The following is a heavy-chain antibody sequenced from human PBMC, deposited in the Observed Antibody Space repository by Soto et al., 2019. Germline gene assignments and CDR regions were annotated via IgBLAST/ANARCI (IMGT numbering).Heavy chain of an antibody. CDR2: IYHSGRT. CDR3: TRGMIYGSERSHYYCARVS. V-gene: IGHV4-4*02. CDR1: GGSISRSNW. Sequence: QVQLQESGPGLVKPSGTLSLTCAVSGGSISRSNWWSWVRQPPGQRLEWIGEIYHSGRTNYNPPLVRGVSPSVPGSKNPLCIQRRAVNPADPPVYYCTRGMIYGSERSHYYCARVSRGRATTVTVSS. D-gene: IGHD3-10*01. J-gene: IGHJ6*02.